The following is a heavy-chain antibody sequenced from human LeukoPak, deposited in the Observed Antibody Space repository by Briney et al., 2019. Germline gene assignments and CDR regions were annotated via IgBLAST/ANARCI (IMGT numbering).Heavy chain of an antibody. Sequence: ASVKVSCKASGYTFTGYYMHWVRQAPGQGLEWMGWINPNSGGTNYAQKFQGRVTMTRDTSISTAYMELSRLRSADAAVYYCARGLLWFGELLNYYFDYWGQGTLVTVSS. CDR3: ARGLLWFGELLNYYFDY. V-gene: IGHV1-2*02. CDR2: INPNSGGT. D-gene: IGHD3-10*01. J-gene: IGHJ4*02. CDR1: GYTFTGYY.